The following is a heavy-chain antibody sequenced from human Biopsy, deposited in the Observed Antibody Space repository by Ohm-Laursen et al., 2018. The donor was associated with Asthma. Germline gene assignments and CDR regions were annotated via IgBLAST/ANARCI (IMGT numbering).Heavy chain of an antibody. CDR1: GVSIRSYY. D-gene: IGHD2-15*01. V-gene: IGHV4-59*01. Sequence: TLSLTCTVSGVSIRSYYWTWIRQPPGKGLEWIGNIHYSGSTYSNPTLKSRVTISVDTSKKQIYLRLSSVIAADTAVDYCAGFCSGGNCPDHWGQGTLVTVSS. CDR2: IHYSGST. J-gene: IGHJ4*02. CDR3: AGFCSGGNCPDH.